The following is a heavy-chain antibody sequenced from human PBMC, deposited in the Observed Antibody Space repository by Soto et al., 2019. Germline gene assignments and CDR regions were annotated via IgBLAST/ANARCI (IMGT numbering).Heavy chain of an antibody. CDR3: ARASGELLSPEFDY. CDR1: GYTLTELS. J-gene: IGHJ4*02. D-gene: IGHD1-26*01. CDR2: FDPEDGET. V-gene: IGHV1-24*01. Sequence: ASVKVSCKVSGYTLTELSMHWVRQAPGKGLEWMGGFDPEDGETIYAQKFQGRVTMTRDTSTTTVYMELSSLRSEDTAVYYCARASGELLSPEFDYWGQGTMVTV.